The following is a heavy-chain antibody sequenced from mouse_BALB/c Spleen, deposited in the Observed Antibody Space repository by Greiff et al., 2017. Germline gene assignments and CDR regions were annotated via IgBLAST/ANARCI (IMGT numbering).Heavy chain of an antibody. CDR2: IYPSDSYT. D-gene: IGHD1-1*01. CDR1: GYTFTSYW. J-gene: IGHJ2*01. V-gene: IGHV1-69*02. Sequence: QVQLQQPGAELVRPGASVKLSCKASGYTFTSYWINWVKQRPGQGLEWIGNIYPSDSYTNYNQKFKDKATLTVDKSSSTAYMQLSSPTSEDSAVYYCTRGGFITTVVAPFDYWGQGTTLTVSS. CDR3: TRGGFITTVVAPFDY.